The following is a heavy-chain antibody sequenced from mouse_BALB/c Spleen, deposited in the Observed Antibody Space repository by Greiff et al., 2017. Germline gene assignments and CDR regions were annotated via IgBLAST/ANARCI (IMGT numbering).Heavy chain of an antibody. V-gene: IGHV1S135*01. J-gene: IGHJ4*01. D-gene: IGHD5-1*01. CDR2: IDPYNGGT. CDR3: ARCRDLQYNGFDY. Sequence: EVQLQQSGPELVKPGASVKVSCKASGYSFTDYYMHWVKQRPGQGLEWIGYIDPYNGGTNYNQKFKGKATLTVDKSSSTAFMHLNSLTSEDSAVYYCARCRDLQYNGFDYWGQGTSVTVSS. CDR1: GYSFTDYY.